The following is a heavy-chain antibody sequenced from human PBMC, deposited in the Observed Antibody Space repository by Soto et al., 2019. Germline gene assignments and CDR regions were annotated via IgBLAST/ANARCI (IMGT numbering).Heavy chain of an antibody. CDR3: ATNLRNPLRFGH. CDR1: GYTLTELS. Sequence: ASVKVSCKVSGYTLTELSMHWVRQPPGKGVEWMGGFDPEDGETIYAQKFQGRVTMTEDTSTYTAYMELSSLRSEDTVVDYCATNLRNPLRFGHWGQGTLVTVSS. V-gene: IGHV1-24*01. CDR2: FDPEDGET. J-gene: IGHJ4*02. D-gene: IGHD3-3*01.